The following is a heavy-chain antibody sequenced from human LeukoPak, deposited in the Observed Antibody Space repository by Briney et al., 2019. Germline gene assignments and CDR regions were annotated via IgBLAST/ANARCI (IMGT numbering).Heavy chain of an antibody. V-gene: IGHV3-23*01. J-gene: IGHJ4*02. CDR3: AKGNGYSYGRYYFDY. Sequence: PGGSLRLSCAASGFTFSSYAMGWVRLAPGKGLEWVSAITASGGNTYYADSVKGRFTISRDNSKNTLYLQVNSLRAEDTAVYYCAKGNGYSYGRYYFDYWGQGTLVTVSS. CDR1: GFTFSSYA. CDR2: ITASGGNT. D-gene: IGHD5-18*01.